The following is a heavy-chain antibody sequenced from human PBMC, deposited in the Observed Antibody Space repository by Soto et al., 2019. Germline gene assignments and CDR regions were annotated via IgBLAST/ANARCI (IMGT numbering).Heavy chain of an antibody. J-gene: IGHJ4*02. V-gene: IGHV4-34*01. CDR1: GGSFSGYY. D-gene: IGHD2-15*01. CDR2: INHSGST. CDR3: ARVVVAATTNNTSRIIYFAY. Sequence: PSETLSLTCAVYGGSFSGYYWSWIRQPPWKGLEWIGEINHSGSTNYNPSLKSRVTISVATSKNQFSLKLSSVTAADTAVYYCARVVVAATTNNTSRIIYFAYWGQGTLVTVSS.